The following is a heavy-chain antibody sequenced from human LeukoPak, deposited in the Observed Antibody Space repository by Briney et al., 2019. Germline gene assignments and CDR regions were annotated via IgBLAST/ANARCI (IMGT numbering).Heavy chain of an antibody. D-gene: IGHD7-27*01. Sequence: SETLSLTCTVSGYSISSGYYWGWIRQPPGKGLEWIGSIYHSGSTYYNPSLKSRVTISVDTSKNQFSLKLSSVTAADTAVYYCARWDWGLGAFDIWGQGTMVTVSS. CDR3: ARWDWGLGAFDI. CDR1: GYSISSGYY. J-gene: IGHJ3*02. CDR2: IYHSGST. V-gene: IGHV4-38-2*02.